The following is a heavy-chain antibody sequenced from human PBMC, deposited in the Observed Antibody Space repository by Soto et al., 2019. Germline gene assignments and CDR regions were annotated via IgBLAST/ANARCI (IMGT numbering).Heavy chain of an antibody. Sequence: SETLSLTCAVYGGSFSGYYWSWIRQPPGKGLEWIGEINHSGSNNYNPSLKSRVTISVDTSKNQFSLNLSSVTAADTALYYCASAPPRYDFWSGYRGGMDVWGQGTTVTVSS. CDR2: INHSGSN. CDR1: GGSFSGYY. J-gene: IGHJ6*02. CDR3: ASAPPRYDFWSGYRGGMDV. V-gene: IGHV4-34*01. D-gene: IGHD3-3*01.